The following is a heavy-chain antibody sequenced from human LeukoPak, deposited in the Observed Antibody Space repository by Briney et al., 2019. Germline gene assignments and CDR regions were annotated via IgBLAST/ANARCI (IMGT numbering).Heavy chain of an antibody. CDR1: GFTFSNSW. CDR2: INSDGKTT. V-gene: IGHV3-74*01. Sequence: SGGSLRLSCAASGFTFSNSWMHWVRQAPGKGLVWVSRINSDGKTTTYADSVKGRFTISRDNADNTLYLQMNSLSAEDTALYYCAKDYPPYLGQGTLVTVSA. CDR3: AKDYPPY. J-gene: IGHJ4*02.